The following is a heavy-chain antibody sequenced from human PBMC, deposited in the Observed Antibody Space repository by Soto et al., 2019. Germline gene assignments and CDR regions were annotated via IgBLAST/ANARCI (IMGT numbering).Heavy chain of an antibody. CDR3: ANLPLYGSGFDR. D-gene: IGHD3-10*01. V-gene: IGHV3-9*01. Sequence: EVQLVESGGGLVQPGRSLRLSCAASGFTFDDYAIHWVRQAPGRGLEWVAGISWNGASIGYADSVKGRFTISRDNAKNSLHLQMNSLRSADTALYYCANLPLYGSGFDRWGQGTLVTVSS. CDR2: ISWNGASI. CDR1: GFTFDDYA. J-gene: IGHJ5*02.